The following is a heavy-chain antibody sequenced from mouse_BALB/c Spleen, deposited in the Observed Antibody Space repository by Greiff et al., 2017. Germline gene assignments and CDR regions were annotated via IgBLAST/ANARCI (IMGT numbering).Heavy chain of an antibody. CDR2: ISYSGST. Sequence: VQLQQSGPSLVKPSQTLSLTCSVTGDSITSGYWNWIRKFPGNKLEYMGYISYSGSTYYNPSLKSRISITRDTSKNQYYLQLNSVTTEDTATYYCARYKVRDYYAMDYWGQGTSVTVSS. D-gene: IGHD2-14*01. J-gene: IGHJ4*01. CDR1: GDSITSGY. CDR3: ARYKVRDYYAMDY. V-gene: IGHV3-8*02.